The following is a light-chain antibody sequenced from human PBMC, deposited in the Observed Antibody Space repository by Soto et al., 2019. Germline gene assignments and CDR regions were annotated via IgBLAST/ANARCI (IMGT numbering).Light chain of an antibody. CDR3: SSYAGSGTFV. J-gene: IGLJ2*01. V-gene: IGLV2-23*01. CDR2: EGT. CDR1: SSDVGRYNL. Sequence: QSALTQPASVSGSPGQSITISCTGTSSDVGRYNLVSWYQQHPGKAPKRMIYEGTERPSGVSNRFSASKSANTASLTISGLQAEDEAHYHCSSYAGSGTFVFGGGTKVTV.